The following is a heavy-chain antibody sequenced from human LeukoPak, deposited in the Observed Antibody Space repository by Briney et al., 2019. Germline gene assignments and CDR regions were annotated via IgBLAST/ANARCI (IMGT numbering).Heavy chain of an antibody. J-gene: IGHJ4*02. D-gene: IGHD3-3*01. Sequence: ASVKVSCKASGYTFTGYYMHWVRQAPGQGLEWMGWINPNSGGTKYAQKFQGRVTMTRDTSISTAYMELSRLRSDDTAVYYCARDLNVFWSGYHYWGQGTLVTVSS. CDR3: ARDLNVFWSGYHY. CDR2: INPNSGGT. CDR1: GYTFTGYY. V-gene: IGHV1-2*02.